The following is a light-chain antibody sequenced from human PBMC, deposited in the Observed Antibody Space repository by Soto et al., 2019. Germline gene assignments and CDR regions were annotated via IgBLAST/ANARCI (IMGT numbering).Light chain of an antibody. V-gene: IGLV2-11*01. CDR1: SNDVGGYNC. CDR2: DVS. CDR3: SSYAGSYTLV. J-gene: IGLJ2*01. Sequence: QSALTQPRSVSGSPGQSVTISCTGTSNDVGGYNCVSWYQQHPGKVPKLFIYDVSPRPSGVPDRFSGSKSGNTASLTISGLQAEDEADYYCSSYAGSYTLVFGGGTKLTVL.